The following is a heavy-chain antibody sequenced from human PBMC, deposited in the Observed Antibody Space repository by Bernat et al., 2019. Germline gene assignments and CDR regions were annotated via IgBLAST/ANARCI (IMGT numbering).Heavy chain of an antibody. V-gene: IGHV1-2*02. D-gene: IGHD3-22*01. CDR3: ARGPAGYYDSSDYYLGAFNV. J-gene: IGHJ3*01. Sequence: QVQVVQSGAEVKKPGASVKVSCKASGYIFTGYYMHWVRQAPGQGLEWMGWINPNSGGIKYAQKFQGRVTMTRDTSIRTAYMELSRLRSDDTAVYYCARGPAGYYDSSDYYLGAFNVWGHGTMVTVSS. CDR2: INPNSGGI. CDR1: GYIFTGYY.